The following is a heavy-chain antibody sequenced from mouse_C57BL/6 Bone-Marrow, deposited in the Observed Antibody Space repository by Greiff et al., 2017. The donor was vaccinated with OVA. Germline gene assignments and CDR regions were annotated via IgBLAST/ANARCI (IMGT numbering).Heavy chain of an antibody. CDR3: ARDSYYYGSRDFDV. D-gene: IGHD1-1*01. J-gene: IGHJ1*03. Sequence: DVKLVESEGGLVQPGSSMKLSCTASGFTFSDYYMAWVRQVPEKGLEWVANINYDGSSTYYLDSLKSRFIISRDNAKNILYLQISSLKSEDTATYYCARDSYYYGSRDFDVWGTGTTVTVSS. V-gene: IGHV5-16*01. CDR2: INYDGSST. CDR1: GFTFSDYY.